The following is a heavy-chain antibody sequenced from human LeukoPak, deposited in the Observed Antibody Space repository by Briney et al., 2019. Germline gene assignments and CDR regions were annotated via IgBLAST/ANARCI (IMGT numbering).Heavy chain of an antibody. Sequence: SETLSLTCTVSGGSISSSSYYWGWIRQPPGKGLEWIGSIYYSGSTYYNPSLKSRVTISVDTSKNQFSLKLSSVTAADTAVYYCARDLNCSGGSCYSGEADPFDYWGQGTLVTVSS. J-gene: IGHJ4*02. CDR3: ARDLNCSGGSCYSGEADPFDY. V-gene: IGHV4-39*07. CDR2: IYYSGST. CDR1: GGSISSSSYY. D-gene: IGHD2-15*01.